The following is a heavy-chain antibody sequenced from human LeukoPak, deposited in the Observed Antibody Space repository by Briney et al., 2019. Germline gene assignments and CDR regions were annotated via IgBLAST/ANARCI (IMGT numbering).Heavy chain of an antibody. V-gene: IGHV1-69*13. CDR1: GYTFTTYY. J-gene: IGHJ4*02. D-gene: IGHD2-15*01. Sequence: GASVTVSCKASGYTFTTYYMHWVRQAPGQGLEWMGGIIPIFGTANYAQKFQGRVTITADESTSTAYMELSSLRSEDTAVYYCARAGRVGILYYFDYWGQGTLVTVSS. CDR2: IIPIFGTA. CDR3: ARAGRVGILYYFDY.